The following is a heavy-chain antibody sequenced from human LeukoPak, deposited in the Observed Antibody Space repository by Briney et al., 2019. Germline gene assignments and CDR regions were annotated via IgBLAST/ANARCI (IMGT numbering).Heavy chain of an antibody. V-gene: IGHV3-20*04. CDR1: GFTFDDYG. CDR2: INWNGGST. J-gene: IGHJ3*02. Sequence: GGSLRLSCAASGFTFDDYGMSWVRQAPGKGLEWVSGINWNGGSTGYADSVKGRFTISRDNAKNSLYLQMNSLRAEDTALYYCARHCSGGSCSDDAFDIWGQGTMVTVSS. D-gene: IGHD2-15*01. CDR3: ARHCSGGSCSDDAFDI.